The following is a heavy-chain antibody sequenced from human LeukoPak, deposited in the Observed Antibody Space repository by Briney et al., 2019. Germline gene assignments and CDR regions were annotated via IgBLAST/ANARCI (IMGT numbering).Heavy chain of an antibody. J-gene: IGHJ5*02. CDR1: GFTFSSYE. CDR2: ISSSGSTI. CDR3: ARDPGIAAAGSRWFDP. D-gene: IGHD6-13*01. V-gene: IGHV3-48*03. Sequence: PGGSLRLSCAASGFTFSSYEMNWVLQAPGKGLEWVSYISSSGSTIYYADSVKGRFTISRDNSKNTLYLQMNSLRAEDTAVYYCARDPGIAAAGSRWFDPWGQGTLVAVSS.